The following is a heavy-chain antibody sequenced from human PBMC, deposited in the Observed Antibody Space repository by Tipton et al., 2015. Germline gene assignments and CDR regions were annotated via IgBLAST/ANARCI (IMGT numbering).Heavy chain of an antibody. D-gene: IGHD3-10*01. J-gene: IGHJ6*02. CDR2: INTNGST. V-gene: IGHV4-61*01. CDR1: GGSTSRSTSSYY. Sequence: LSLTCSVSGGSTSRSTSSYYWSWIRQPPGQGLEWIGYINTNGSTNDNPSLKSRVTISLDTTKNQLSLKLSSMTAADKAVFVCARDASGSWNYGMYVWCQVTAVPVSS. CDR3: ARDASGSWNYGMYV.